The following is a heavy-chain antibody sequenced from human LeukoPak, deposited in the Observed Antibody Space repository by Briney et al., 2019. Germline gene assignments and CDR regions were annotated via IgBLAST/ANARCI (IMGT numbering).Heavy chain of an antibody. J-gene: IGHJ4*02. D-gene: IGHD4-11*01. V-gene: IGHV1-24*01. CDR1: GYTLTELS. CDR3: ATVLRTTVTTLAY. CDR2: FDPENGET. Sequence: ASVKVSCKVSGYTLTELSMHWVRQAPGKGLEWMGGFDPENGETIYAQKFQGRVTMTEDTSTDTAYMELSSLRSEDTAVYYCATVLRTTVTTLAYWGQGTLVTVSS.